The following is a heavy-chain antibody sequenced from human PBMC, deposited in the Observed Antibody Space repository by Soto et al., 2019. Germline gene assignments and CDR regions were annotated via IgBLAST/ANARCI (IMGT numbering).Heavy chain of an antibody. CDR1: GFTFSSYE. CDR3: ARVWGYDFWSGYPNHYYGMDV. D-gene: IGHD3-3*01. V-gene: IGHV3-48*03. Sequence: GGSLRLSCAASGFTFSSYEMNWVRQAPGKGLEWVSYISSSGSTIYYADSVKGRFTISRDNAKNSLYLQMNSLRAEDTAVYYCARVWGYDFWSGYPNHYYGMDVWGQGTTVTLSS. J-gene: IGHJ6*02. CDR2: ISSSGSTI.